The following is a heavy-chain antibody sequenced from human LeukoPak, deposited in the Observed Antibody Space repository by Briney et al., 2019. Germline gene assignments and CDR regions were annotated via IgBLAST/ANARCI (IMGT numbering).Heavy chain of an antibody. Sequence: GESLKISCKGSGYSFISYWIGWVRQMPGKGLEWMGIIYPGDSDTRYSPSFQGQVTISADKSISTAYLQWSSLKASDTAMYYCARGGIDTATVTTERFDYWGQGTLVTVSS. V-gene: IGHV5-51*01. J-gene: IGHJ4*02. CDR1: GYSFISYW. CDR2: IYPGDSDT. CDR3: ARGGIDTATVTTERFDY. D-gene: IGHD5-18*01.